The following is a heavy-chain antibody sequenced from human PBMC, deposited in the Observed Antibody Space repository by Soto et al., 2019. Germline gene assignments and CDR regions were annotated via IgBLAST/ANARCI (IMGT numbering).Heavy chain of an antibody. CDR3: ARLGQRYCSRTSGYTLVYYYYMEV. V-gene: IGHV4-59*08. D-gene: IGHD2-2*02. Sequence: AEPLSLTCTVFGGSISSYYWSWIRQPPWKGLEWIGYIYYSGSTNYNPSLKSRVTISVDTSKNQFSLKLSSVTAADTAVYYCARLGQRYCSRTSGYTLVYYYYMEVWGK. CDR1: GGSISSYY. J-gene: IGHJ6*03. CDR2: IYYSGST.